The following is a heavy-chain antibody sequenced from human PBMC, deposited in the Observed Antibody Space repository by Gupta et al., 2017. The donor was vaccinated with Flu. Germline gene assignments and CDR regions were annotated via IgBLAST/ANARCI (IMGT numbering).Heavy chain of an antibody. V-gene: IGHV4-39*01. CDR2: GYYSGTT. D-gene: IGHD2-2*01. J-gene: IGHJ4*02. Sequence: GWIRQPPGKGLEWIGSGYYSGTTYFNPSLKSRLTISVDTSKNQLSLKLNSVTAADTAIYYCARNPSSYDYFDYWGQGTLVTVSS. CDR3: ARNPSSYDYFDY.